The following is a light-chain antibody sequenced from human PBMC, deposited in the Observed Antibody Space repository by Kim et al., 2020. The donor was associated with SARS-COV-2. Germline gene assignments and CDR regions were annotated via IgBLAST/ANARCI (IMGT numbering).Light chain of an antibody. J-gene: IGKJ1*01. CDR1: QTISNK. V-gene: IGKV3-15*01. CDR2: DAT. CDR3: QQSNDWPPLT. Sequence: SPGERATLSCRASQTISNKLVWYQQKPGQAPRLLIYDATTRATGVPARFIGGGSETDFTLTISSLQSEDFAVYYCQQSNDWPPLTFGQGTKVDIK.